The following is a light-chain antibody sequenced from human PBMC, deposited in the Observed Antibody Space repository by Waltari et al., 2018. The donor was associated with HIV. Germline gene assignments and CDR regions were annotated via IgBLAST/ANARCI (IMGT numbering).Light chain of an antibody. CDR1: TKDVGNYDY. V-gene: IGLV2-14*01. J-gene: IGLJ3*02. Sequence: QSALTQPASVSGSPGQSITISCTGTTKDVGNYDYVSWYQHRPGKAPKLLIYDVSNRPSGVFGRFSGSKSGNTASLSISGLQAEDEADYFCSSYRTYGTLVFGGGTKLTVL. CDR3: SSYRTYGTLV. CDR2: DVS.